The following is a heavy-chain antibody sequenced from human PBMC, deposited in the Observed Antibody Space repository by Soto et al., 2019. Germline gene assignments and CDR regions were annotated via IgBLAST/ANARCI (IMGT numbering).Heavy chain of an antibody. V-gene: IGHV4-31*03. CDR1: GGSISSGTYH. Sequence: QVQLQESGPGLVKPSQTLSLTCTVSGGSISSGTYHWTWIRQHPGKGLEWIGYIYYSGSTYYNPSLKSRVTIYVDTSKNQFSLRLSSVTAADTAVYYCAREMNYYDTSGDSYFDYWGQGTLVTVSS. D-gene: IGHD3-22*01. CDR2: IYYSGST. CDR3: AREMNYYDTSGDSYFDY. J-gene: IGHJ4*02.